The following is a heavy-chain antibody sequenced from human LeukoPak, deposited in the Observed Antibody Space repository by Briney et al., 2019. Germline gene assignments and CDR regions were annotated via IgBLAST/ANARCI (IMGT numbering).Heavy chain of an antibody. CDR2: ISSSSSTI. CDR3: ARALWFGETFPAY. D-gene: IGHD3-10*01. J-gene: IGHJ4*02. Sequence: GGSLRLSCAASGFTFSTYSMNWVRQAPGKGLQWVSYISSSSSTIYYADSVKGRFTISRDNAKNSLYLQMNSLRAEDTAVYYCARALWFGETFPAYWGQGTLVTVSS. CDR1: GFTFSTYS. V-gene: IGHV3-48*01.